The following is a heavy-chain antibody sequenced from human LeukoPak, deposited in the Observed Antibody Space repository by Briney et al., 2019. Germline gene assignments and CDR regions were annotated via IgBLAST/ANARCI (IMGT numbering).Heavy chain of an antibody. D-gene: IGHD1-26*01. V-gene: IGHV3-7*01. CDR3: ARAGGTYYGIALDI. CDR2: IKQDGSEK. Sequence: GGSLRPSCAASGFTFSSSWMSWVRQAPGKGLEWVANIKQDGSEKYYVASVKGRFTISRDNAKNTLYLQMNSPRAEDTAVYYCARAGGTYYGIALDIWGQGTMVTVSS. J-gene: IGHJ3*02. CDR1: GFTFSSSW.